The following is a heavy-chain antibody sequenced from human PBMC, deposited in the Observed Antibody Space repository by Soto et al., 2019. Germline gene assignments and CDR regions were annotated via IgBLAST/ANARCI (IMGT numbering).Heavy chain of an antibody. Sequence: SETLSLTCTVSGGSISSSSYYWGWIRQPPGKGLEWIGSIYYSGSTYYNPSLKSRVTISVDTSKNQFSLKLSSVTAADTAVYYCARINPDSSGYYLCYFDYWGQGTLVTVSS. D-gene: IGHD3-22*01. CDR3: ARINPDSSGYYLCYFDY. V-gene: IGHV4-39*01. CDR2: IYYSGST. CDR1: GGSISSSSYY. J-gene: IGHJ4*02.